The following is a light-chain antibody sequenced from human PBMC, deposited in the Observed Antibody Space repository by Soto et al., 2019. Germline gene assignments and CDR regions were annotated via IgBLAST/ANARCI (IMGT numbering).Light chain of an antibody. V-gene: IGKV3-15*01. CDR3: QQYNNWPRT. CDR1: QSVSSN. Sequence: EIGMTQSPATVSVSPGERATLSCRASQSVSSNLAWYQQKPGQAPRLLIYGASTRATGIPARFSGSGSGTEFTLTISSLQSEDFAVYYCQQYNNWPRTFGQGTKADI. CDR2: GAS. J-gene: IGKJ1*01.